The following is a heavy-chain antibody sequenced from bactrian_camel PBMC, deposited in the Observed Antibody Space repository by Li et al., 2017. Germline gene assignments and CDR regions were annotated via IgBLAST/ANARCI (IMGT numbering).Heavy chain of an antibody. Sequence: QVQLVESGGGSVQAGGSLTLSCTVPSDTDSRSCMDWFRRPPTAGREGVATIGSDGMTTYADSVKGRFTISRDNDKRRVYLQMESLRPEDSADYFCATNPPRQPRDDDEPSCDEYREWGQGTQVTVS. V-gene: IGHV3S53*01. J-gene: IGHJ4*01. CDR2: IGSDGMT. CDR3: ATNPPRQPRDDDEPSCDEYRE. D-gene: IGHD4*01. CDR1: SDTDSRSC.